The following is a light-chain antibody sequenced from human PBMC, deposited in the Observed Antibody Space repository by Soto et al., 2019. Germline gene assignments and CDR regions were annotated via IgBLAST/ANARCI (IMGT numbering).Light chain of an antibody. CDR2: HVT. CDR1: SSDVGAYNY. V-gene: IGLV2-14*03. J-gene: IGLJ7*01. CDR3: CSLTTSHTYV. Sequence: QSALTQPASVSGSPGQSITISCTGTSSDVGAYNYVSWYQQHPGKAPKVMIYHVTYRPSGVSNRYSGSKSGNSASLTISGLQADDEADYYCCSLTTSHTYVFGSGTQLTVL.